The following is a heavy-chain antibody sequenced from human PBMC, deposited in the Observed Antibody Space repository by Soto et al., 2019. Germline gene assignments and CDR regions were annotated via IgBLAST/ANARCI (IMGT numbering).Heavy chain of an antibody. Sequence: GGSLRLSCSASGFAFSSYAMHWVRQAPGKGLEYVSAISSNGGSTSYADSVKGRFTISRDNSKNTLYLQMSSLRAEDTAVYYCVKERGIGARREAGDYWGQGTLVTVSS. CDR3: VKERGIGARREAGDY. J-gene: IGHJ4*02. CDR2: ISSNGGST. D-gene: IGHD6-6*01. CDR1: GFAFSSYA. V-gene: IGHV3-64D*08.